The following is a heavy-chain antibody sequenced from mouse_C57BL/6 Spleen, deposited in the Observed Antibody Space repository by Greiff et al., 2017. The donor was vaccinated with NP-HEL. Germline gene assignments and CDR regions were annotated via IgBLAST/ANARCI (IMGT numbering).Heavy chain of an antibody. CDR2: IYPGSGST. V-gene: IGHV1-55*01. D-gene: IGHD2-1*01. CDR1: GYTFTSYW. CDR3: ARSGFVYYGLAY. J-gene: IGHJ3*01. Sequence: QVQLQQSGAELVKPGASVKMSCKASGYTFTSYWITWVKQRPGQGLEWIGDIYPGSGSTNYNEKFKSKATLTVDTSSSTAYMQLSSLTYEDSAVYYCARSGFVYYGLAYWGQGTLVTVSA.